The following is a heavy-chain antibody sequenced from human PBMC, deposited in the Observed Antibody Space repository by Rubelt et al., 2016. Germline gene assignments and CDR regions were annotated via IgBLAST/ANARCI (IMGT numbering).Heavy chain of an antibody. V-gene: IGHV4-4*08. Sequence: QVQLQESGPGLVKPSETPSLTCTVSGGSISSYYWSWIRQPPGKGLEWIGYIQNRGSTNSNHFLESRVNISVDTSKNQCSRTLDSVTVADTAMYYGARDSTTGLPHAVDIWGQGTMVTVSS. CDR2: IQNRGST. D-gene: IGHD1-14*01. CDR3: ARDSTTGLPHAVDI. CDR1: GGSISSYY. J-gene: IGHJ3*02.